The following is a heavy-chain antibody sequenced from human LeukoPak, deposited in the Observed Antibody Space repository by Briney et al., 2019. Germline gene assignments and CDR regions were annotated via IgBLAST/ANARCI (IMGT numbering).Heavy chain of an antibody. V-gene: IGHV1-69*02. J-gene: IGHJ3*02. CDR2: IIPILGIA. CDR1: GGTFSNYT. CDR3: ARFRETTVAPDAFDI. D-gene: IGHD4-11*01. Sequence: PVKVSCKASGGTFSNYTISWVRQAPGQGLEWMGRIIPILGIANYAQKFQGRVTITADKSTSTAYMELSSLRSEDTAVYYCARFRETTVAPDAFDIWGQGTMVTVSS.